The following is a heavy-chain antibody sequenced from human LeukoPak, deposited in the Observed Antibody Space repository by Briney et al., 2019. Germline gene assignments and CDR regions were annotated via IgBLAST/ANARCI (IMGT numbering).Heavy chain of an antibody. CDR2: ISRSGGLI. CDR1: GFTFSSYS. CDR3: ARELTEDPDAFDI. J-gene: IGHJ3*02. D-gene: IGHD7-27*01. Sequence: PGGSLRLSCAASGFTFSSYSMNWVRQAPGKGLEWVSYISRSGGLIYYADSVKGRFSISRDNSKNSLFLQMNSLRAEDTALYYCARELTEDPDAFDIWGQGTMVTVSS. V-gene: IGHV3-21*05.